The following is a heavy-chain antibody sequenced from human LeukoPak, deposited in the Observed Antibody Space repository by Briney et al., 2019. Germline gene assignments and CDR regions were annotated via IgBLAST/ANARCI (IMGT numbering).Heavy chain of an antibody. J-gene: IGHJ4*02. V-gene: IGHV3-23*01. CDR3: AKGTRHSSSWFLFDY. D-gene: IGHD6-13*01. CDR1: GFTFSSYA. Sequence: GSLRLSCAASGFTFSSYAMSWVRQAPGKGLEWVSSISGSGGSTYYAGSVKGRFTISRDNSKNTLYLQMNSLRGDDTAVYYCAKGTRHSSSWFLFDYWGQGTLVTVSS. CDR2: ISGSGGST.